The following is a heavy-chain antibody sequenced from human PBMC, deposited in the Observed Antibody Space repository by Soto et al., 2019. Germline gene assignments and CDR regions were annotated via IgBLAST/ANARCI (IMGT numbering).Heavy chain of an antibody. D-gene: IGHD1-1*01. CDR1: GFTFSSYG. CDR2: ISYDGSNK. CDR3: AKVFSASNSTP. Sequence: PGGSLRLSCAASGFTFSSYGMHWVRQAPGKGLEWVAVISYDGSNKYYADSVKGRFTISRDNSKNTLYLQMNSLRAEDTAVYYCAKVFSASNSTPWGQGTLVTVSS. V-gene: IGHV3-30*18. J-gene: IGHJ5*02.